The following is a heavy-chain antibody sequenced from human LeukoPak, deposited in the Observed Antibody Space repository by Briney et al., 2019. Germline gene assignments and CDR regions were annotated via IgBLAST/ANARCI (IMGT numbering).Heavy chain of an antibody. CDR2: INYSGST. V-gene: IGHV4-59*01. Sequence: PSETLSLTCTVSGGSINSYYWSWIRQPPGKGLEWIGYINYSGSTDYNPSLKSRVTISLDTSKNQFSLKLSSVTAADTAVYYCATGYHSYYMDVWGKGTTVTISS. J-gene: IGHJ6*03. CDR3: ATGYHSYYMDV. CDR1: GGSINSYY.